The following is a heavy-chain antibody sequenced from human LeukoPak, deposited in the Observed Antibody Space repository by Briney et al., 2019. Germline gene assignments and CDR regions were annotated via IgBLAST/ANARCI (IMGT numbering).Heavy chain of an antibody. J-gene: IGHJ5*02. CDR1: GFTFSSYG. CDR3: ARDSPHDYGGNSDWFDP. CDR2: IWYDGSKK. D-gene: IGHD4-23*01. Sequence: PGRSLRLSCAASGFTFSSYGMHWVRQAPGKGLEWVADIWYDGSKKLYADSVKRRFTVSRDNSKNTLYLQMNSLRPDDTAVYYCARDSPHDYGGNSDWFDPWGQGTLVAVSS. V-gene: IGHV3-33*01.